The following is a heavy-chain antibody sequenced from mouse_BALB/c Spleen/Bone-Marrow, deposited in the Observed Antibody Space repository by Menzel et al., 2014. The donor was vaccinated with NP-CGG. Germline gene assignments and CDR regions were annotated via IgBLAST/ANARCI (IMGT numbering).Heavy chain of an antibody. CDR3: TRDDYDGAWFAH. D-gene: IGHD2-4*01. V-gene: IGHV5-6-4*01. CDR2: TSSGGSYT. Sequence: EVHLVESGGGLVKPGGSLKLSCAASGFTFSSYTMSWVRQTPEKRLEWVATTSSGGSYTYYPDSVKGRFTISRDNAKNTLYLQMSSLKSEDTAMYYCTRDDYDGAWFAHWGQGTLVTVSA. J-gene: IGHJ3*01. CDR1: GFTFSSYT.